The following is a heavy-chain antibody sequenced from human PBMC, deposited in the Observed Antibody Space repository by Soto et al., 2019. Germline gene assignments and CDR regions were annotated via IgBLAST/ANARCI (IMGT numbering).Heavy chain of an antibody. CDR1: GYTFTSYD. Sequence: GASVKVSCKASGYTFTSYDINWVRQATGQGLEWMGWMNPNSGNTGYAQKFQGRVTMTRNTSISTAYMELSSLRSEDTAVYYCARGRPFPYYYYMDVWGKGTTVTVSS. V-gene: IGHV1-8*01. J-gene: IGHJ6*03. CDR2: MNPNSGNT. CDR3: ARGRPFPYYYYMDV.